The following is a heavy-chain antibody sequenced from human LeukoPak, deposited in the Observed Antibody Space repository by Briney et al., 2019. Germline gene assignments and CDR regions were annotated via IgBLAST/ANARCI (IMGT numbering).Heavy chain of an antibody. CDR1: GFTFSSYA. V-gene: IGHV3-23*01. Sequence: PGGSLRLSCAASGFTFSSYAMSWVRQAPGKGLEWVSAISGSGGSTYYADSVKGRFTISRDNSKNTLYLQMNSLRAEDTAVYYCARTKGRAVGQTAFQYWGQGTLVTVSA. CDR2: ISGSGGST. CDR3: ARTKGRAVGQTAFQY. J-gene: IGHJ4*02. D-gene: IGHD1/OR15-1a*01.